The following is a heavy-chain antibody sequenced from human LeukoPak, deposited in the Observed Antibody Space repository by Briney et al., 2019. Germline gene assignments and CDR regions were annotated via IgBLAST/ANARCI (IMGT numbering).Heavy chain of an antibody. V-gene: IGHV4-30-2*01. CDR3: ARVGDYYDSDY. Sequence: TLSLTCAVSGGSISSGGYSWSWIRQPPGKGLEWIGYIYHSGSTYYNPSLKSRVTISVDRSKNQFSLKLSSVTAADTAVYYCARVGDYYDSDYWGQGTLVTVSS. CDR2: IYHSGST. D-gene: IGHD3-22*01. J-gene: IGHJ4*02. CDR1: GGSISSGGYS.